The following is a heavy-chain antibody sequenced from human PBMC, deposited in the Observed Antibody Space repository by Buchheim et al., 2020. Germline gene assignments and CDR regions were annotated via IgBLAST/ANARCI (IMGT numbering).Heavy chain of an antibody. Sequence: QVQLVESGGGVVQPGRSLRLSCAASGFTFSSYGMHWVRQAPGKGLEWVAVISYDGSNKYYADSVKGRFTISRDTSKNTLYLQMNSLRAEDTAVYYCAKDLRTMVRGVHYYYGMDVWGQGTT. J-gene: IGHJ6*02. V-gene: IGHV3-30*18. CDR3: AKDLRTMVRGVHYYYGMDV. CDR1: GFTFSSYG. CDR2: ISYDGSNK. D-gene: IGHD3-10*01.